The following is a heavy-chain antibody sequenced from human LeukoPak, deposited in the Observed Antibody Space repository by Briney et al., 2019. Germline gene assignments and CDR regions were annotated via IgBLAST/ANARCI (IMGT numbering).Heavy chain of an antibody. Sequence: GGSLRLSCAASGFTFSTYDTHWVRQAPGKGLEWVAVISREGGIAYHADSVKGRFMISRDNSKNTLYLQMNSLRADDTAVYYCARHFTTGSIDHWGQGNLVTVSS. CDR3: ARHFTTGSIDH. CDR1: GFTFSTYD. CDR2: ISREGGIA. J-gene: IGHJ4*02. D-gene: IGHD3-9*01. V-gene: IGHV3-30-3*01.